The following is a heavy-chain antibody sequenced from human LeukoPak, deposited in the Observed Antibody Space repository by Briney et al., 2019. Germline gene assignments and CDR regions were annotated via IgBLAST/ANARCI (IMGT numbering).Heavy chain of an antibody. D-gene: IGHD6-13*01. Sequence: SVTVSCKASGGTFSSYAISWVRQAPGQGLEWMGGIIPIFGTANYAQKFQGRVTTTRDTSASTAYMELSSLRSEDTAVYYCARVGSAWSSSLDYWGQGTLVTVSS. V-gene: IGHV1-69*05. CDR1: GGTFSSYA. CDR3: ARVGSAWSSSLDY. CDR2: IIPIFGTA. J-gene: IGHJ4*02.